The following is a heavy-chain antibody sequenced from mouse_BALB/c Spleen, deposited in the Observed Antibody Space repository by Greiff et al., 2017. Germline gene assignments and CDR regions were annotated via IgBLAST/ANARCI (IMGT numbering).Heavy chain of an antibody. CDR3: NADGVDY. Sequence: EVQLQQSGAELVRSGASVKLSCTASGFNIKDYYMHWVKQRPEQGLEWIGWIDPENGDTEYAPKFQGKATMTADTSSNTAYLQLSSLTSEDTAVYYCNADGVDYWGQGTTLTVSS. CDR2: IDPENGDT. V-gene: IGHV14-4*02. CDR1: GFNIKDYY. J-gene: IGHJ2*01.